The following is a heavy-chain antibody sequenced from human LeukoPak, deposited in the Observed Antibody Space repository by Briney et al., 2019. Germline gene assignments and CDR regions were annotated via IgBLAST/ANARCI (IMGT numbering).Heavy chain of an antibody. J-gene: IGHJ2*01. V-gene: IGHV3-23*01. CDR1: GFTFSSYA. CDR2: ISGSGGST. CDR3: AKQIHIVGARGTWYFDL. Sequence: GGSLRLSCAASGFTFSSYAMCWVRQAPGKGLEWVSTISGSGGSTYYAISVKGRFTISRDNSKNTLYLQMNSVGVEDTAVYYCAKQIHIVGARGTWYFDLWGRGTLVTVSS. D-gene: IGHD1-26*01.